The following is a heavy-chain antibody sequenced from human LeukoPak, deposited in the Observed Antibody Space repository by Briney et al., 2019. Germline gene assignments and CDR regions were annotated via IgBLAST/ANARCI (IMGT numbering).Heavy chain of an antibody. CDR3: ARELVVTAGDHYYYGMDV. CDR2: IYSGGTT. J-gene: IGHJ6*02. CDR1: GFTVSSNY. Sequence: PGGSLRLSCTASGFTVSSNYMSWVRQAPGKGLEWVSAIYSGGTTYYADSVKGRFTISRDNSKNTLFLQMNSLRAEDTAVYYCARELVVTAGDHYYYGMDVWGQGTTVTVSS. D-gene: IGHD2-8*02. V-gene: IGHV3-53*01.